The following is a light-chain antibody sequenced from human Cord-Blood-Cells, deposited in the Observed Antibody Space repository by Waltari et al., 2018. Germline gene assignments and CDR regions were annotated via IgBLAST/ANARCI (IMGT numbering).Light chain of an antibody. CDR3: QQSYSTPS. CDR1: QSISSY. Sequence: DIQMTQSPSSLSASVGDRVTITCRASQSISSYLNWYQQKPGKAPKLLIYAASSLQSGVPSRFSGSGSGTDFTLNISSLQPEDFATYYCQQSYSTPSFGGGTKVEI. CDR2: AAS. V-gene: IGKV1-39*01. J-gene: IGKJ4*01.